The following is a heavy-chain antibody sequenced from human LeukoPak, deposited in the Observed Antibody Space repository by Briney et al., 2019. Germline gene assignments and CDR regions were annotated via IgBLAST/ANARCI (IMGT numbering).Heavy chain of an antibody. D-gene: IGHD6-19*01. V-gene: IGHV3-23*01. CDR2: INGGGNTT. Sequence: PGGSLRLSCAASGFAFSSFAMGWVRQSPGKGLEWLSTINGGGNTTFYSDSVKGRFTISRDNSKNTLYLHMDSLRPVDTATYYCTKELHVAVAVADYYYFYMDVWGRGTAVTVSS. J-gene: IGHJ6*03. CDR3: TKELHVAVAVADYYYFYMDV. CDR1: GFAFSSFA.